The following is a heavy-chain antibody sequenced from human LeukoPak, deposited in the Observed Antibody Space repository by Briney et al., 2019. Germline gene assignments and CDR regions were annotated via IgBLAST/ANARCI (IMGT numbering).Heavy chain of an antibody. CDR3: ASWPDGSRGAFDI. Sequence: PGGSLRLSCAASGFTFNNYWMSWVRQAPGKGLECVANIKQDGSEKYYVDSVKGRFTISRDNAKNSLYLQMNSLRAEDTAVYYCASWPDGSRGAFDIWGQGTMVTVSS. V-gene: IGHV3-7*01. J-gene: IGHJ3*02. D-gene: IGHD1-26*01. CDR1: GFTFNNYW. CDR2: IKQDGSEK.